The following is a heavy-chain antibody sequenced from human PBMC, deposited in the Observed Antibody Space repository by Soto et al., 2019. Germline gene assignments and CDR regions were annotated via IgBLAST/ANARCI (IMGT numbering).Heavy chain of an antibody. Sequence: SETLSLTCAVSGHSISSGFYYWGWIRQPPGKGLEWIGSIYHSGSTYYNPSLKSRVTMSVDTSKNQLSLKLSSVTAADTAVYYCARYGYSYSARSSDYWGQGPRVTVSS. J-gene: IGHJ4*02. V-gene: IGHV4-38-2*01. CDR3: ARYGYSYSARSSDY. D-gene: IGHD5-18*01. CDR1: GHSISSGFYY. CDR2: IYHSGST.